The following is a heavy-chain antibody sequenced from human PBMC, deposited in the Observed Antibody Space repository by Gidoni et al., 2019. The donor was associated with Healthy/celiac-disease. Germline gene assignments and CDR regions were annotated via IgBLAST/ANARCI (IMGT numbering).Heavy chain of an antibody. CDR2: IRYDGSNK. Sequence: QVQLVESGGGVVQPGGSLRLSCAASGFTFSSYGMHWVRQAPGKGLEWVAFIRYDGSNKYYADSVKGRFTISRDNSKNTLYLQMNSLRAEDTAVYYCAKDHIVVPAAKDYWGQGTLVTVSS. V-gene: IGHV3-30*02. CDR3: AKDHIVVPAAKDY. CDR1: GFTFSSYG. J-gene: IGHJ4*02. D-gene: IGHD2-2*01.